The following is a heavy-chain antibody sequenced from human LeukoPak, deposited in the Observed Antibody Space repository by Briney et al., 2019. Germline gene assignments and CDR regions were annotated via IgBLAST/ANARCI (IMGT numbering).Heavy chain of an antibody. CDR1: GGSISSYY. Sequence: SETLSLTCTVSGGSISSYYWSWIRQPPGKGLEWIGHIHNSGNTNYNPSLKSRVTISVDTSKNQFSLKLSSVTAADTAVYYCARHPVAAHFDYWGQGTLVTVSS. V-gene: IGHV4-59*08. CDR2: IHNSGNT. CDR3: ARHPVAAHFDY. J-gene: IGHJ4*02. D-gene: IGHD2-15*01.